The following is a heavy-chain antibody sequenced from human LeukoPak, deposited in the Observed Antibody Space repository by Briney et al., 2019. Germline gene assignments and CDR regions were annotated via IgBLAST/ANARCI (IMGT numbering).Heavy chain of an antibody. CDR1: GFTFSSYW. J-gene: IGHJ5*02. D-gene: IGHD3-10*01. V-gene: IGHV3-21*01. Sequence: GGSLRLSCAASGFTFSSYWMSWVRQAPGKGLEWVSSISSSGSQIYYADSVKGRFTISRDNAKNSLYLQMNSLRAEDTAVYYCAREQYYGSGSYYICWFDTWGQGSLVTVSS. CDR3: AREQYYGSGSYYICWFDT. CDR2: ISSSGSQI.